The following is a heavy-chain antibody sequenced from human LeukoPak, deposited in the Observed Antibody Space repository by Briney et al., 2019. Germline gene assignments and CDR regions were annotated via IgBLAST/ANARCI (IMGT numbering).Heavy chain of an antibody. D-gene: IGHD3-22*01. CDR1: GGSISSYY. CDR3: ARPHYYDSSGPWDAFDI. J-gene: IGHJ3*02. CDR2: IYYSGST. V-gene: IGHV4-59*08. Sequence: SETLSLTCTVSGGSISSYYWSWIRQPPGKGLEWIGYIYYSGSTYYNPSLKSRVTISVDTSKNQFSLKLSSVTAADTAVYYCARPHYYDSSGPWDAFDIWGQGTMVTVSS.